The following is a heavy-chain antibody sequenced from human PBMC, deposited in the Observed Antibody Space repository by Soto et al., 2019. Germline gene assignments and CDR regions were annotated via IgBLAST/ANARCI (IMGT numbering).Heavy chain of an antibody. CDR3: ARTMVRGVIGNYYYMDV. V-gene: IGHV4-59*01. J-gene: IGHJ6*03. D-gene: IGHD3-10*01. CDR2: IYYSWST. CDR1: GGSISSYY. Sequence: SETLSLTCTVSGGSISSYYWSWIRQPPGKGLEWIGYIYYSWSTNYNPSLKSRVTISVDTSKNQFSLKLSSVTAADTAVYYCARTMVRGVIGNYYYMDVWGKGTTVT.